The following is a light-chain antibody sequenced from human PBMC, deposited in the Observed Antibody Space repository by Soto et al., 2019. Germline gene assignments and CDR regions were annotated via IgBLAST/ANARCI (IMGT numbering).Light chain of an antibody. V-gene: IGKV1-9*01. CDR2: AVF. CDR1: QSINGR. Sequence: DIQMTQSPSTLSASIGDRVTITCRASQSINGRLAWYQQKPGRPPKLLIYAVFTLQSGVPSRFSGSGSGAEFTLTISSLQPEDFATYYCQQLDSYPLTFGGGTKVEIK. J-gene: IGKJ4*01. CDR3: QQLDSYPLT.